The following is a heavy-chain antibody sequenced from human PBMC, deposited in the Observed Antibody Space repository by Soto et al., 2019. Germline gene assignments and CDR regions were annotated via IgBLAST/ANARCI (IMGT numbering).Heavy chain of an antibody. V-gene: IGHV3-33*01. CDR2: IWYDGSNK. CDR1: GFTFSSYG. J-gene: IGHJ4*02. Sequence: PGGSLRLSCAASGFTFSSYGMHWVRQAPGKGLEWVAVIWYDGSNKYYADSVKGRFTISRDNSKNTLYLQMNSLRAEDTAVYYCARETHPGIAVAGTYFDYWGQGTLVTVSS. D-gene: IGHD6-19*01. CDR3: ARETHPGIAVAGTYFDY.